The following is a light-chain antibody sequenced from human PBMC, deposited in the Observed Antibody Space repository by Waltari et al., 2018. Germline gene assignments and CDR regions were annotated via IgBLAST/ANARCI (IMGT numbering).Light chain of an antibody. Sequence: CRASQSIDNILAWYQQKPGQAPRLLIYDSSNRATDIPARFSGSGSGTDFTLTISSLEPEDFAVYYCQQRSGWPPTFGGGTKVDI. J-gene: IGKJ4*01. CDR1: QSIDNI. CDR2: DSS. CDR3: QQRSGWPPT. V-gene: IGKV3-11*01.